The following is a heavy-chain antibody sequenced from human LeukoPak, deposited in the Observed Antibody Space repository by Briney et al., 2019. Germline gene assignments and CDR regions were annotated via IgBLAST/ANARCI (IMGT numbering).Heavy chain of an antibody. V-gene: IGHV4-4*09. J-gene: IGHJ6*03. CDR3: ARRRRDSSSSIGTYYYYMGV. CDR1: GGSISSYY. D-gene: IGHD6-6*01. CDR2: IYTSGST. Sequence: NASETLSLTCTVSGGSISSYYWSWIRQPPGKGLEWIGYIYTSGSTNYNPSLKSRVTISVDTSKNQFSLKLSSVTAADTAVYYCARRRRDSSSSIGTYYYYMGVWGKGTTVTVSS.